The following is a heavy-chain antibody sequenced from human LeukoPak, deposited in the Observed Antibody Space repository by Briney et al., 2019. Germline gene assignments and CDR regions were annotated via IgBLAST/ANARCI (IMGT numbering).Heavy chain of an antibody. CDR3: ARDQLGYCSGGSCYSAAFDI. CDR2: ISSSSSYI. J-gene: IGHJ3*02. CDR1: GFTFSSYS. Sequence: PGGSLRLSCAASGFTFSSYSMNWVRQAPGKGLEWVSSISSSSSYIYYADSVKGRFTISRDNAKNSLYLQMNSLRAEDTAVYYYARDQLGYCSGGSCYSAAFDIWGQGTMVTVSS. D-gene: IGHD2-15*01. V-gene: IGHV3-21*01.